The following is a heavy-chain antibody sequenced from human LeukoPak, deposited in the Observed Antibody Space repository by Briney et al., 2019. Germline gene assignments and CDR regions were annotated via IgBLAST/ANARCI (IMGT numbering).Heavy chain of an antibody. CDR3: ARDRWWLDY. D-gene: IGHD2-15*01. Sequence: PSQTLSLTCAVSGGSISSYYWSWIRQPPGKGLEWIGYIYYSGSTNYNPSLKSRVTISVDTSKNQFSLKLSSVTAADTAVYYCARDRWWLDYWGQGTLVTVSS. J-gene: IGHJ4*02. CDR1: GGSISSYY. V-gene: IGHV4-59*01. CDR2: IYYSGST.